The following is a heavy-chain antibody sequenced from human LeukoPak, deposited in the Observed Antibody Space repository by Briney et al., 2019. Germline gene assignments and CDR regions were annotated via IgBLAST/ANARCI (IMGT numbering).Heavy chain of an antibody. CDR3: VKGGTRISVSYGGPSSDY. CDR2: ISFDGSRK. V-gene: IGHV3-30*18. CDR1: GFTFSSYW. J-gene: IGHJ4*02. D-gene: IGHD2-15*01. Sequence: GGSLRLSCAASGFTFSSYWMHWVRQAPGKGLEWVAIISFDGSRKYYADSVKGRFTISRDNSKNTLYLQMNSLRDEDTAVYYCVKGGTRISVSYGGPSSDYWGQGTLVTVSS.